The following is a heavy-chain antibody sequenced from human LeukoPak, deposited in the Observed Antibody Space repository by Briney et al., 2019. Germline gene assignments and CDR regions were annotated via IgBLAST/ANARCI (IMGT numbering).Heavy chain of an antibody. CDR1: GFTVSDNY. D-gene: IGHD5-12*01. Sequence: HPGGSLRLSCAVSGFTVSDNYMSWVRQAPGKGLEWVGFITGKAYGGTTEYAASVRGRFTISRDDFNNIACLQMNSLKTEDAAVYYCSRRSGYGVVDYWGQGTLVTVSS. CDR2: ITGKAYGGTT. J-gene: IGHJ4*02. V-gene: IGHV3-49*04. CDR3: SRRSGYGVVDY.